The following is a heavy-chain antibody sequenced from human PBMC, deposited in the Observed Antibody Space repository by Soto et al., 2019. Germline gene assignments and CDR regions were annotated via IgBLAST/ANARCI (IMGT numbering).Heavy chain of an antibody. V-gene: IGHV4-4*03. Sequence: LRRTLSLTCAVSGGSISSSNWWSWVRQPPGKGLEWIGEIYHSGSTNYNPSLKSRVTISVDKSKNQFSLKLSSVTAADTAVYYCARVLLRGYEVGAPTQIDYWGQGTLVTVSS. CDR1: GGSISSSNW. D-gene: IGHD1-26*01. CDR2: IYHSGST. CDR3: ARVLLRGYEVGAPTQIDY. J-gene: IGHJ4*02.